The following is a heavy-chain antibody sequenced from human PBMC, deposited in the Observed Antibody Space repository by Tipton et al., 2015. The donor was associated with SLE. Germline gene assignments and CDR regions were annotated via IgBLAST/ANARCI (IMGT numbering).Heavy chain of an antibody. V-gene: IGHV4-59*08. J-gene: IGHJ6*02. CDR2: ISNSETT. CDR1: GGSISSHY. CDR3: ARVEKDYYYGMDV. D-gene: IGHD5-24*01. Sequence: TLSLTCTVSGGSISSHYWSWIRQAPGKGLEWIGYISNSETTNYNPSLKSRVTISVDTSKNQFSLKLSSVTAADTAVYYCARVEKDYYYGMDVWGQGTTVTVSS.